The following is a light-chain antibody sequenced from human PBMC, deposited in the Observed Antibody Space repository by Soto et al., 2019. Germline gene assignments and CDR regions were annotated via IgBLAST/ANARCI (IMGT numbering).Light chain of an antibody. Sequence: EIVLTQSPGTVSLSPGERATLSCGASQSVSSNSLAWYQQKAGQAPRLLMYGASSRATGIPDRFSGSGYGTEFTLAISRLEPEDFAVYFCRQYVTSAGLTVGGGPRVEL. CDR3: RQYVTSAGLT. CDR2: GAS. V-gene: IGKV3-20*01. CDR1: QSVSSNS. J-gene: IGKJ4*01.